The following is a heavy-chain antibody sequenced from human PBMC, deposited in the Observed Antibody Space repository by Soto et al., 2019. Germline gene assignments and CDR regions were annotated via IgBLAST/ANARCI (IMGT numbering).Heavy chain of an antibody. CDR1: GGTFSSHA. CDR3: AREGRAYDY. Sequence: VQLVQSGAEAKKPGSSVKVSCKASGGTFSSHAFSWVRQAPGQGLEWMGAIIPIFGTVNYTQKFQGRLTITADESTSTAYMELSSLRSDDTAVYYCAREGRAYDYWGQGTLVTVSS. V-gene: IGHV1-69*01. D-gene: IGHD3-10*01. J-gene: IGHJ4*02. CDR2: IIPIFGTV.